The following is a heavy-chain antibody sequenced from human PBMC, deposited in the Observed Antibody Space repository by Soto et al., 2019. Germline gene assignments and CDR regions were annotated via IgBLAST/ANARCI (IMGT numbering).Heavy chain of an antibody. CDR2: IYYSGST. D-gene: IGHD2-2*01. V-gene: IGHV4-31*03. CDR3: ARENFVVVPAAMFYASDI. CDR1: GGSISSGGYY. Sequence: SETLSLTCTVSGGSISSGGYYWSWIRQHPGKGLEWIGYIYYSGSTYYNPSLKSRVTISVDTSKNQFSLKLSSVTAADTAVYYCARENFVVVPAAMFYASDIWGHGTMVTVSS. J-gene: IGHJ3*02.